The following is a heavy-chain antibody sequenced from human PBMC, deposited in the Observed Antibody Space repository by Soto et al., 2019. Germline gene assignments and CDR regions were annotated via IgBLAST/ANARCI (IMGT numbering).Heavy chain of an antibody. Sequence: PGGSLRLSCAASGFTFSSYSMNWVRQAPGKGLEWVSYISSSSSTIYYADSVKGRFTISRDNAKNSLYLQMNSLRDEDTAVYYCPRGAVRGFPCWFDPWGQGTLVTVTS. CDR3: PRGAVRGFPCWFDP. J-gene: IGHJ5*02. D-gene: IGHD3-10*02. V-gene: IGHV3-48*02. CDR2: ISSSSSTI. CDR1: GFTFSSYS.